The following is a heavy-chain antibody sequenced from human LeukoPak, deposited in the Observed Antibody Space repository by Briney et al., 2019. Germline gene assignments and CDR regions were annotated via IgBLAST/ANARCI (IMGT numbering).Heavy chain of an antibody. J-gene: IGHJ4*02. V-gene: IGHV3-9*01. CDR2: ISWNSGSI. CDR1: GFTFGDYA. Sequence: GGSLRLSCAASGFTFGDYAMHWVRQAPGKGLEWVSGISWNSGSIGYADSVKGRFTISRDNAKNSLYLQMNSLRAEDTALYYCAKGATSGSRPYYFDYWGQGTLVTVSS. CDR3: AKGATSGSRPYYFDY. D-gene: IGHD3-10*01.